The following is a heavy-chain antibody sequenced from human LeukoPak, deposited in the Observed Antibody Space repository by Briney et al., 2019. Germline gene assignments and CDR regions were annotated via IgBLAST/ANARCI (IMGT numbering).Heavy chain of an antibody. D-gene: IGHD3-9*01. CDR3: ARDKGDIDY. V-gene: IGHV4-38-2*02. CDR1: GFTFSSYS. J-gene: IGHJ4*02. CDR2: IYHSGST. Sequence: GSLRLSCAASGFTFSSYSMNWVRRAPGKGLEWIGNIYHSGSTYYNPSLKSRVTISVDTSKNQFSLKLSSVTAADTAVYYCARDKGDIDYWGQGTLVTVSS.